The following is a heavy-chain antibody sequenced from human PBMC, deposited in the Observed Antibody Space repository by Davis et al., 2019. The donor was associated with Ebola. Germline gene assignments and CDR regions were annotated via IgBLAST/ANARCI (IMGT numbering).Heavy chain of an antibody. J-gene: IGHJ6*02. CDR2: ISGSGGST. V-gene: IGHV3-23*01. CDR3: ANAADFGVVITSYYYYYGMDV. D-gene: IGHD3-3*01. Sequence: GESLKISCAASGFTFSYYYMSWVRQAPGKGLEWVSAISGSGGSTYYADSVKGRFTISRDNSKNTLYLQMNSLGAEDTAVYYCANAADFGVVITSYYYYYGMDVWGQGTTVTVSS. CDR1: GFTFSYYY.